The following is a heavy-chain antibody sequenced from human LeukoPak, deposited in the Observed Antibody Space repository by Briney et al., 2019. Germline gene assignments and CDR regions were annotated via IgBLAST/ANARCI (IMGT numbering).Heavy chain of an antibody. J-gene: IGHJ6*02. CDR1: GFTFSSYW. D-gene: IGHD3-3*01. V-gene: IGHV3-23*01. CDR2: INAAGDDM. CDR3: AKGIFGVIHNGIDV. Sequence: GGSLRLSCAASGFTFSSYWMSWVRQAPGKGLDWVSSINAAGDDMYYADSVKGRFSISRDNLKNTLYLQMHSLRAEDRAIYYCAKGIFGVIHNGIDVWGQGTAVTVSS.